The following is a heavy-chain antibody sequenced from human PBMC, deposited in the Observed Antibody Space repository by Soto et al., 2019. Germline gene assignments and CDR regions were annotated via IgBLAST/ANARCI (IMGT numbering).Heavy chain of an antibody. J-gene: IGHJ6*02. CDR1: GFTFSSYA. Sequence: PGGSLRLSCAASGFTFSSYAMSWVRQAPGKGLEWVSAISGSGGSTYYADSVKGRFTISRDNSKNTLYLQMNSLRAEDTAVYYCAKSYYYDSSGYYLTPQYYYYYGMDVWGQGTTVTVSS. CDR2: ISGSGGST. CDR3: AKSYYYDSSGYYLTPQYYYYYGMDV. D-gene: IGHD3-22*01. V-gene: IGHV3-23*01.